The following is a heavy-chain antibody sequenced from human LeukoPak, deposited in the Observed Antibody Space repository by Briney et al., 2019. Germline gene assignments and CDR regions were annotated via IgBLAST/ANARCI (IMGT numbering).Heavy chain of an antibody. V-gene: IGHV4-39*01. CDR3: AGHKGYCSGGGCSDFDY. D-gene: IGHD2-15*01. CDR2: IYNRGST. J-gene: IGHJ4*02. Sequence: KPSETLSLTCTVSGGSISASSYNWGWIRQPPGKGLEWIGCIYNRGSTYYKPSLKSRVTISVDTSKNQLSLRLSSVTAADTAEYYCAGHKGYCSGGGCSDFDYWGQGTLVTVSS. CDR1: GGSISASSYN.